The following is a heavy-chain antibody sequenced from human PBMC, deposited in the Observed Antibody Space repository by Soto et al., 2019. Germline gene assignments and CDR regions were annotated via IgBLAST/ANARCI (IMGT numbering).Heavy chain of an antibody. D-gene: IGHD4-17*01. CDR3: AKQDPSYGDYGY. V-gene: IGHV4-59*08. CDR2: IYYSGST. Sequence: SETLSLTCTVSGGSISSYYWSWIRQPPGKGLEWIGYIYYSGSTNYNPSLKSRVTISVDTSKNQFSLKLSSVTAADTAVYYCAKQDPSYGDYGYWGQGTLVTVSS. CDR1: GGSISSYY. J-gene: IGHJ4*02.